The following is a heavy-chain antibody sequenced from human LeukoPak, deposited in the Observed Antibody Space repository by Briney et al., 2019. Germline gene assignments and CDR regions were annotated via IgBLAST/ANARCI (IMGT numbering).Heavy chain of an antibody. V-gene: IGHV4-39*07. D-gene: IGHD1-26*01. Sequence: SETPSLTCTVSGGSISSSSYYWGWIRQPPGKGLEWNGSIYYSGSTYYNPSLRSRVTISVDTSKNQFSLKLSSVTAADTAVYYCARRSGTYHAFDIWGQGTMVTVSS. CDR1: GGSISSSSYY. CDR2: IYYSGST. J-gene: IGHJ3*02. CDR3: ARRSGTYHAFDI.